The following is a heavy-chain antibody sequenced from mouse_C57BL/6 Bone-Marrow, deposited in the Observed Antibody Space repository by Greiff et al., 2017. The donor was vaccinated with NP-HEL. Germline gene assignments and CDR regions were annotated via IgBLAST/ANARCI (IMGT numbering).Heavy chain of an antibody. Sequence: QQSCKASGYTFTSYWMHWVKQRPGRGLEWIGRIDPNSGGTKYNEKFKSKATLTVDKPSSTAYMQLSSLTSEDSAVYYCARRGENYYGSRGSYAMDYWGQGTSVTVSS. V-gene: IGHV1-72*01. D-gene: IGHD1-1*01. CDR2: IDPNSGGT. J-gene: IGHJ4*01. CDR1: GYTFTSYW. CDR3: ARRGENYYGSRGSYAMDY.